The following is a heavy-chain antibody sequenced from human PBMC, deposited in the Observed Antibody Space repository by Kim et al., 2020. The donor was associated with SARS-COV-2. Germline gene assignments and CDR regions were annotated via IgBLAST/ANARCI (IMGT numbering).Heavy chain of an antibody. V-gene: IGHV1-58*02. D-gene: IGHD3-9*01. J-gene: IGHJ4*02. Sequence: SVKVSCKASGFTFTSSAMQWVRQARGQRLEWIGWIVVGSGNTNYAQKFQERVTITRDMSTSTAYMELSSLRSEDTAVYYCAAVWFGVTGYYNFDYWGQGTLVTVSS. CDR2: IVVGSGNT. CDR3: AAVWFGVTGYYNFDY. CDR1: GFTFTSSA.